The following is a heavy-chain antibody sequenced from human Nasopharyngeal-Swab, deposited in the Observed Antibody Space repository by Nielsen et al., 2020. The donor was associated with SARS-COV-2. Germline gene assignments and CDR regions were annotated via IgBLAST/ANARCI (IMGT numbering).Heavy chain of an antibody. Sequence: ASVKVSCKASGYTFTSYYTHWVRQAHGQGLEWMGIINPSAGSTSFAQKFQGRVTITRDTSTTTVYMEVTSLRSEDTAVYYFARTDVGSNGAFDIWGQGTLVTVSS. J-gene: IGHJ3*02. CDR2: INPSAGST. CDR3: ARTDVGSNGAFDI. D-gene: IGHD1-26*01. CDR1: GYTFTSYY. V-gene: IGHV1-46*01.